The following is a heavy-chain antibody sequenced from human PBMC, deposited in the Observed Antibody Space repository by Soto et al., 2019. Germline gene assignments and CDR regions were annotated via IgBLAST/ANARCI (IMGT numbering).Heavy chain of an antibody. V-gene: IGHV4-59*01. D-gene: IGHD2-8*01. Sequence: PSETLSLTCTVSGGSMSSYYCSCIRQPPGKGLERFGPIYYSGSTNYNLSLKSRVPLPVYTSKNQFSLKLRSVTAADSAVYYCARGPVRGMDVWSQRTTVTVSS. CDR3: ARGPVRGMDV. J-gene: IGHJ6*02. CDR2: IYYSGST. CDR1: GGSMSSYY.